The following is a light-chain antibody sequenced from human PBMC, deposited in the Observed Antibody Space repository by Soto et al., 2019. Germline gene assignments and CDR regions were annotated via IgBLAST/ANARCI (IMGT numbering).Light chain of an antibody. J-gene: IGLJ2*01. Sequence: QSALTQPASVSGSPGQSITISCTGSNSDVGGYNYVSWYRHHPGKAPKLMIYKVSLRPSGVSSRFSGSKSGNTASLTISGLQPEDESHYYCSSYTTTNAVVFGGGTKVTVL. CDR3: SSYTTTNAVV. V-gene: IGLV2-14*01. CDR1: NSDVGGYNY. CDR2: KVS.